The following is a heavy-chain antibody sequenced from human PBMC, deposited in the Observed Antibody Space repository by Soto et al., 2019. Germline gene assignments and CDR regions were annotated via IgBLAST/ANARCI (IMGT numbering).Heavy chain of an antibody. J-gene: IGHJ4*02. V-gene: IGHV1-46*01. CDR3: ARVAPIFGVVIIPFDY. D-gene: IGHD3-3*01. CDR1: GYTFTSYN. CDR2: INPSGGST. Sequence: QVPLVQSGAEVKKPGASVKVSCKASGYTFTSYNMHWVRQAPGQGLAWMGIINPSGGSTSYAQKFQGRVTMTRDTSTSTVYMELSSLRSEDTAVYYCARVAPIFGVVIIPFDYWGQGTLVTVSS.